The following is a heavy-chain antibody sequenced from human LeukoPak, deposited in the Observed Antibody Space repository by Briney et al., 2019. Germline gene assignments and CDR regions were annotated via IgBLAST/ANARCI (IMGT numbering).Heavy chain of an antibody. J-gene: IGHJ6*02. CDR2: ISCSGGST. Sequence: PGGSLRLSCAASGFTFSSYAMSWVRQAPGKGLEWVSAISCSGGSTHYAGSVKGRFTISRDNSKNTLYLQMNSLRAEDTAVYYCAKTQVYGSCYYGMDVWGQGTTVTVSS. V-gene: IGHV3-23*01. D-gene: IGHD3-10*01. CDR3: AKTQVYGSCYYGMDV. CDR1: GFTFSSYA.